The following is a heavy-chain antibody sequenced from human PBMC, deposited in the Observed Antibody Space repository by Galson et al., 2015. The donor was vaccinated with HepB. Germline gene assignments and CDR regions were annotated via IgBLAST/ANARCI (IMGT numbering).Heavy chain of an antibody. CDR2: VFFTGDT. Sequence: LSLTCTVSGGSISSFYWTWIRQSPGKGLEWLGNVFFTGDTKYNPSLKGRATISLETSKNQFSLNLSSVTAADTAIYYCAREILTIMIWGQGTLVTVSS. CDR1: GGSISSFY. D-gene: IGHD4/OR15-4a*01. J-gene: IGHJ4*02. V-gene: IGHV4-59*01. CDR3: AREILTIMI.